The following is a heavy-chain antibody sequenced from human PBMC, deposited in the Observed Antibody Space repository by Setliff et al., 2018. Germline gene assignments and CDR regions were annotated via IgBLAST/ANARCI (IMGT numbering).Heavy chain of an antibody. V-gene: IGHV3-49*04. CDR3: NRWATTQSYSAY. J-gene: IGHJ4*02. CDR2: IRSKASGGTT. Sequence: SCKVSGYTLTELSIHWVRQTPGKGLEWMGGFIRSKASGGTTEYAASVKGRFSISRDDSKSIAYLQMNSLKAEDTALYYCNRWATTQSYSAYWGQGTLVTVSS. CDR1: GYTLTELS.